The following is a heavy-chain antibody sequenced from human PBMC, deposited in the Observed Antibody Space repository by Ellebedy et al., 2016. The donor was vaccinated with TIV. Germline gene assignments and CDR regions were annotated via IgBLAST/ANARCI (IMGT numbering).Heavy chain of an antibody. D-gene: IGHD3-9*01. CDR3: ARVNLTGYKVYNWFDP. CDR2: ISESGTT. V-gene: IGHV4-61*08. J-gene: IGHJ5*02. CDR1: GDSVSSEDYY. Sequence: SETLSLTCTVSGDSVSSEDYYWSWIRQFPGRGLEWLGYISESGTTDYNPSLKSRVTMSIDASNNQFSLRLSSVTAADTAVYYCARVNLTGYKVYNWFDPWGRGTPVTVSS.